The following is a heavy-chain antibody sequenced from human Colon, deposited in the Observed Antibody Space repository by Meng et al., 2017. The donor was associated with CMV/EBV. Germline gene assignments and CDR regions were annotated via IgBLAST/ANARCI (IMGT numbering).Heavy chain of an antibody. CDR2: TNSDGSKR. V-gene: IGHV3-74*01. J-gene: IGHJ3*01. Sequence: SLKFSCASSGFTFSSHWRHWVRQAPGKRLVWISRTNSDGSKRVYADSVKGRFTIARDNANNTLYLQMNSLRAEDTAIYYCVRDGWGADVFDVWGQGTMVTVSS. CDR3: VRDGWGADVFDV. D-gene: IGHD2-2*03. CDR1: GFTFSSHW.